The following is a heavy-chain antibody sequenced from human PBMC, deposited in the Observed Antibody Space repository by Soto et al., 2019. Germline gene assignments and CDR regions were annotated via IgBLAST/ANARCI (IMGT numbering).Heavy chain of an antibody. Sequence: PSETLSLTCTVSGGSISSYYWSWIRQPPGKGLEWIGYIYYSGSTNYNPSLKSRVTISVDTSKNQFSLKLSSVTAADTAVYYCARGPLTTYFDYWGQGTLVTVSS. CDR1: GGSISSYY. CDR2: IYYSGST. CDR3: ARGPLTTYFDY. V-gene: IGHV4-59*01. J-gene: IGHJ4*02.